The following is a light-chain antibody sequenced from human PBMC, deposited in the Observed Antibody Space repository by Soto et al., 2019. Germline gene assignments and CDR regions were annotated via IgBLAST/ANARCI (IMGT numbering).Light chain of an antibody. CDR1: QIVGRSY. CDR3: QQYDGSPIN. J-gene: IGKJ5*01. V-gene: IGKV3-20*01. CDR2: IVS. Sequence: EIEFAHSPGTLSLSPVESPALSCRASQIVGRSYLSCFQRKPGQAPELLISIVSTIATAIPDRFSGRWSGEDFTHTISRXEPEDVALYICQQYDGSPINYGQGTRLEIK.